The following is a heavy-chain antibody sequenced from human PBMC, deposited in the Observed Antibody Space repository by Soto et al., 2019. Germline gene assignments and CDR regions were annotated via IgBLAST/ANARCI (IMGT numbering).Heavy chain of an antibody. CDR2: LSGTGGST. Sequence: GGSLRLSCAPSGFRFSSYAMSWVRQALGKGLEWVSGLSGTGGSTSYADSVQGRFTTSRDSSKNTLYLQMNSLRVEDTAVYYCAKARSGFQRDGFDIWGQGTMVTVSS. V-gene: IGHV3-23*01. CDR1: GFRFSSYA. CDR3: AKARSGFQRDGFDI. J-gene: IGHJ3*02. D-gene: IGHD3-3*01.